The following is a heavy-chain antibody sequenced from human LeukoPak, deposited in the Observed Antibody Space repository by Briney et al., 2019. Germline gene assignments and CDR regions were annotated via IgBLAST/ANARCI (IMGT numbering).Heavy chain of an antibody. J-gene: IGHJ4*02. Sequence: GGSLRLSCAASGFTVSSNYMSWVRQAPGKGLEWVSAISGSGGSTYFADSVKGRFTISRDNSKNTLYLQMNSLRVEDTAEYYCAKYATPPHYYFDYWGQGTLVTVSS. V-gene: IGHV3-23*01. CDR1: GFTVSSNY. CDR2: ISGSGGST. D-gene: IGHD2-8*01. CDR3: AKYATPPHYYFDY.